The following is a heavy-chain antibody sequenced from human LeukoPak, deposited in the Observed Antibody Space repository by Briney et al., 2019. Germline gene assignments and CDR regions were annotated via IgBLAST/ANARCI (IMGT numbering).Heavy chain of an antibody. CDR1: GFTFSSYA. CDR2: ISYDGSNK. V-gene: IGHV3-30*04. Sequence: PGRSLRLSCAASGFTFSSYAMHWVRQAPGKGLEGVAVISYDGSNKYYADSVKGRFTISRDNSKNTLYLQMNSLRAEDTAVYYCAREGRYDILTPPFDYWGQGTLVTVSS. J-gene: IGHJ4*02. D-gene: IGHD3-9*01. CDR3: AREGRYDILTPPFDY.